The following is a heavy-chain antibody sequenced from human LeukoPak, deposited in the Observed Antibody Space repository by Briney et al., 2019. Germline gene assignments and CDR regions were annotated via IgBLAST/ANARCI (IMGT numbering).Heavy chain of an antibody. CDR3: ARGDSSGYAFDI. CDR2: ISGSGGST. J-gene: IGHJ3*02. V-gene: IGHV3-23*01. D-gene: IGHD3-22*01. CDR1: GFTFSSSG. Sequence: PGGSLRLSCAASGFTFSSSGMSWVRQAPGKGLEWVSAISGSGGSTYYADSVKGRFTISRDNSKNTLYLQMNSLRAEDTAVYYCARGDSSGYAFDIWGKGTTVTVSS.